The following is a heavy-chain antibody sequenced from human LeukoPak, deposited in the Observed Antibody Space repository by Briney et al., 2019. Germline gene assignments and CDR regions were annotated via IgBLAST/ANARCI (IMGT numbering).Heavy chain of an antibody. CDR2: IYYSGST. CDR1: GGSISSYY. Sequence: PSETLSLTCTVSGGSISSYYWSWIRRPPGKGLEWIGYIYYSGSTNYNPSLRGRVTISVDTSKNQFSLKLSSVTAADTAVYYCARDEGGAVAGHLDFWGQGTLVTVSS. J-gene: IGHJ4*02. CDR3: ARDEGGAVAGHLDF. D-gene: IGHD6-19*01. V-gene: IGHV4-59*01.